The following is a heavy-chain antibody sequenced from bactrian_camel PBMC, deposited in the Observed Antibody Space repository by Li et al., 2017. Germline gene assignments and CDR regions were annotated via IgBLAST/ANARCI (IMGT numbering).Heavy chain of an antibody. D-gene: IGHD7*01. Sequence: VQLVESGGGLVQPGGSLRLSCAVSGFTFSSSAVSWVRQAPGKGLEWVSGTTSGGSTYYADSVKGRFTISRDNAKNMVYLQLNSLKTEDTAMYYCTKDSTDGGWASTYWGQGTQVTVS. J-gene: IGHJ4*01. CDR1: GFTFSSSA. V-gene: IGHV3S40*01. CDR3: TKDSTDGGWASTY. CDR2: TTSGGST.